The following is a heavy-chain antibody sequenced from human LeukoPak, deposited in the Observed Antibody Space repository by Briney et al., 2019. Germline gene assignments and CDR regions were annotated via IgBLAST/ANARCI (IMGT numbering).Heavy chain of an antibody. D-gene: IGHD3-22*01. CDR2: IYHSGGT. CDR3: ARNDSSGYFDY. J-gene: IGHJ4*02. CDR1: DSSISSTSY. V-gene: IGHV4-38-2*01. Sequence: PSETLSLTCAVSDSSISSTSYWGWIRQPPGEGLEWIGSIYHSGGTVYNPSLKSRVTISVDTSKKQFSLKLTSVTAADTAVYYCARNDSSGYFDYWGQGTLVTVSS.